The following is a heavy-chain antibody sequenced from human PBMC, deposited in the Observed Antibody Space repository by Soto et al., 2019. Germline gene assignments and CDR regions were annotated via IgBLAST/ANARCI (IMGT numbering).Heavy chain of an antibody. CDR3: VSRLGHGYAMDV. CDR1: GDSISSGGYY. Sequence: QLQLQESGPGLVKPSEILSLTCTVSGDSISSGGYYWGWIRQPPGKGLEWIGSIYYNGNTYYNPSLKSRVTISRDTSRNQFSLRLSSVTAADTAVYYCVSRLGHGYAMDVWGQGTTVTVSS. CDR2: IYYNGNT. J-gene: IGHJ6*02. V-gene: IGHV4-39*01.